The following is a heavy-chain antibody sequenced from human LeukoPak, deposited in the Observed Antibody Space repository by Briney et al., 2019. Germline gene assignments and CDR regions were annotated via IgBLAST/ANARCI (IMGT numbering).Heavy chain of an antibody. V-gene: IGHV3-21*01. CDR2: ISGSAISI. J-gene: IGHJ4*02. CDR3: AKARSLPGVIVNLSAFDY. Sequence: GGSLRLSCDTSGFTFNRFTMSWVRQAPGKGLEWVSSISGSAISIDYADSVKGRFTISRDNAKNSVHLQMNSLRAEDTAVYYCAKARSLPGVIVNLSAFDYWGQGTLVTVSS. D-gene: IGHD3-16*02. CDR1: GFTFNRFT.